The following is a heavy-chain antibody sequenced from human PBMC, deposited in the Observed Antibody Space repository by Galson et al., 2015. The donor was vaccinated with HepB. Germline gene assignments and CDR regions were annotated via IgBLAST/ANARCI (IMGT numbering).Heavy chain of an antibody. CDR3: AREKNIAALATLDY. CDR1: GFTFRNYG. D-gene: IGHD6-13*01. CDR2: IWYDGSNK. Sequence: SLRLSCAASGFTFRNYGMHWGRQAPGKGLEWVAVIWYDGSNKYYAASVKGRFTISRDNSKNTLYLQMNSLRAEDTAVYYCAREKNIAALATLDYWGQGTLVTVSS. J-gene: IGHJ4*02. V-gene: IGHV3-33*01.